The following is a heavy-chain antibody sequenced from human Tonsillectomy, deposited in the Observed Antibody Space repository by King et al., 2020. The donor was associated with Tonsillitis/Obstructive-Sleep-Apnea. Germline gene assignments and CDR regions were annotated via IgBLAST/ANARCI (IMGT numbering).Heavy chain of an antibody. D-gene: IGHD6-13*01. V-gene: IGHV1-8*01. CDR2: MNPNSGNT. J-gene: IGHJ4*02. Sequence: QLVQSGAEVKKPGASVKVPCKASGYTFTSYDINWVRQATGQGLEWMGWMNPNSGNTGYAQKFQGRVTMTRNTSISTAYMELSSLRSEDTAVYYCARGRGRYSSSWPNFDYWGQGTLVTVSS. CDR3: ARGRGRYSSSWPNFDY. CDR1: GYTFTSYD.